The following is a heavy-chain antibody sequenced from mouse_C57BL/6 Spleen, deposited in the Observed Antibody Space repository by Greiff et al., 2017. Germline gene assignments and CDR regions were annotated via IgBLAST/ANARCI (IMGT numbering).Heavy chain of an antibody. J-gene: IGHJ4*01. D-gene: IGHD2-3*01. CDR1: GFTFTDYY. V-gene: IGHV7-3*01. CDR3: ASQGGIYDGYHEAMDH. CDR2: IRNKANGYTT. Sequence: EVKLVESGGGLVQPGGSLSLSCAASGFTFTDYYMSWVRQPPGKALEWLGFIRNKANGYTTEYSASVKGRFTISRDNSQSILYLQMNALRAEDSATYYCASQGGIYDGYHEAMDHWGQGTSVTVSS.